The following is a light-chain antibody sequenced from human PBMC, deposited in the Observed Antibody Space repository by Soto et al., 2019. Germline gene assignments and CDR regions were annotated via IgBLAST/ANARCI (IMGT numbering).Light chain of an antibody. V-gene: IGLV2-11*01. Sequence: QSALTQPRSVSGSPGQSVTVSCTGTSRDVGNYNYVSWYQQRPGTAPKVMIYDVTKRPSGVPDRFSGSKSANTASLTISGLQADDEADYYCCSYAGNYTLLFGGGTKLTVL. J-gene: IGLJ2*01. CDR2: DVT. CDR3: CSYAGNYTLL. CDR1: SRDVGNYNY.